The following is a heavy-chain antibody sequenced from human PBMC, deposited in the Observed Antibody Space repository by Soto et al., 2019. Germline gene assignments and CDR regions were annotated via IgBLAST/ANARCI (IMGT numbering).Heavy chain of an antibody. V-gene: IGHV3-74*01. CDR2: INSDETIT. CDR1: GFTFSKYW. CDR3: VCFECGRTAVVTAMEANGY. J-gene: IGHJ4*02. D-gene: IGHD2-21*02. Sequence: GGSLRLSCAASGFTFSKYWMHWVRQSPGKGLVWVSRINSDETITSYADSVKGRFTISRDNAKNTLYLQMSSLRVEDTALYYCVCFECGRTAVVTAMEANGYWGQGTLVTVSS.